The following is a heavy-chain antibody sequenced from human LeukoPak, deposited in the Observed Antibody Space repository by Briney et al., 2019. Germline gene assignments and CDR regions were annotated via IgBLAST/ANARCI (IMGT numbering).Heavy chain of an antibody. CDR3: ARGRWGSGYYFDY. D-gene: IGHD6-25*01. CDR1: GFTFSSFW. V-gene: IGHV3-7*01. J-gene: IGHJ4*02. CDR2: IKQDGTDK. Sequence: GGSLRLSCAASGFTFSSFWMTWVRQAPGKRLEYVANIKQDGTDKYYVGSVKGRFTISRDNAKSSLYLQMSSLRAEDTAAYYCARGRWGSGYYFDYWGQGTLVTVSS.